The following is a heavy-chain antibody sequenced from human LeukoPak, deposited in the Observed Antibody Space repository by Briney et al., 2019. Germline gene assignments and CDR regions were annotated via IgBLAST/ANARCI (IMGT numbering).Heavy chain of an antibody. D-gene: IGHD1-20*01. J-gene: IGHJ3*02. CDR2: ISPGDSDT. Sequence: GESLKISCKGSGYSFTIHWIAWVRQMPGKGLEWMGIISPGDSDTRYSPSFQGQVTISADKSISTAYLQWSSLKASDTAMYYCASSYNWNPFRIWGQGTMVTVSS. V-gene: IGHV5-51*01. CDR3: ASSYNWNPFRI. CDR1: GYSFTIHW.